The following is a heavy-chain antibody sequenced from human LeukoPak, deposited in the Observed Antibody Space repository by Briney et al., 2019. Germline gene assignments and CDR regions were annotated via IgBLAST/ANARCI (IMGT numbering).Heavy chain of an antibody. Sequence: GGSLRLSCAASGFTFSSYAMSWVRQAPGKGLEWVSAIGGSGGSTYYADSVKGRFTISRDNSKNTLYLQMNSLRAEDTAVYYCAKGGEYCSSTSCYRVYWGQGTLVTVSS. CDR3: AKGGEYCSSTSCYRVY. V-gene: IGHV3-23*01. CDR1: GFTFSSYA. CDR2: IGGSGGST. J-gene: IGHJ4*02. D-gene: IGHD2-2*01.